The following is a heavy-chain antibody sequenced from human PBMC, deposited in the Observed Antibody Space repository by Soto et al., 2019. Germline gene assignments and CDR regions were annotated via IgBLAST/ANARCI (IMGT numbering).Heavy chain of an antibody. CDR3: ARGVRGVINFHPPGFAWVEP. Sequence: PSETLCVTCAVYGGSFSGYYWSWIRQPPGKGLEWIGEINHSGSTNYNPSLKSRVTISVDTSKNHLSLKLSSVTAADTAVYYCARGVRGVINFHPPGFAWVEPWGQGPRVTVS. J-gene: IGHJ5*02. D-gene: IGHD3-10*01. V-gene: IGHV4-34*01. CDR1: GGSFSGYY. CDR2: INHSGST.